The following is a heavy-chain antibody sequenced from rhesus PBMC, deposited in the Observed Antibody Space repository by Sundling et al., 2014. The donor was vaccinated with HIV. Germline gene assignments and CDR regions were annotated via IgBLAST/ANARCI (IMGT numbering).Heavy chain of an antibody. J-gene: IGHJ6*01. CDR3: ARLSGSYYYYGLDS. V-gene: IGHV4-173*01. D-gene: IGHD3-16*01. CDR2: ISGSGGSP. Sequence: QVQLQESGPGLVKPSETLSLTCAVSGGSISSNYWSWIRQPPGNGLEWIGRISGSGGSPDYNPSLKSRVTMSTDTSKNQLSLRLTSVTAADTAVYYCARLSGSYYYYGLDSWGQGVVVTVSS. CDR1: GGSISSNY.